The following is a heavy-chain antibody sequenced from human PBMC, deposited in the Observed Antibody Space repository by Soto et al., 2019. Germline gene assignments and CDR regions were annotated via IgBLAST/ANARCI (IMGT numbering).Heavy chain of an antibody. CDR1: GGSISSSSYY. D-gene: IGHD3-10*01. J-gene: IGHJ6*02. Sequence: SETLSLTCTVSGGSISSSSYYWGWIRQPPGKGLEWIGSIYYSGSTYYNPSLKSRVTISVDTSKNQFSLKLSSVTAADTAVYYCASHYGSGRYYNFWYYYYGMDVWGQGTTVTVSS. CDR3: ASHYGSGRYYNFWYYYYGMDV. V-gene: IGHV4-39*01. CDR2: IYYSGST.